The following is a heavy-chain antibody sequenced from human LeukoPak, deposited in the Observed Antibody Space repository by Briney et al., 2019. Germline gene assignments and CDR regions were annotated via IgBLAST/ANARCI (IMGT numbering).Heavy chain of an antibody. CDR3: ARDRYQLQPKLYYCYYGMDV. V-gene: IGHV1-2*02. Sequence: SVKVSCKASGYTFTGYYMHWVRPAPGQGLEWMGWINPNSGGTNCAQKFQGRVTMTRDTSISTAYMELSRLRSNDTAVYYCARDRYQLQPKLYYCYYGMDVWGQGTTVTVSS. CDR1: GYTFTGYY. D-gene: IGHD2-2*01. J-gene: IGHJ6*02. CDR2: INPNSGGT.